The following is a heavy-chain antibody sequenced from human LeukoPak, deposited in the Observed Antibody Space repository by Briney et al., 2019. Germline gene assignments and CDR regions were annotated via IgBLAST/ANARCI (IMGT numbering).Heavy chain of an antibody. J-gene: IGHJ4*02. CDR3: AGRTYYYDSSGYFY. V-gene: IGHV4-39*01. CDR1: GGAISSSSYY. Sequence: PSETLSLTCTVSGGAISSSSYYWGWIRQPPGKGLEWIGSIYYSGSTYYNPSLKSRVTISVDTSKHQFSLKLSSVTAADTAVYYCAGRTYYYDSSGYFYWGQGTLVTVSS. D-gene: IGHD3-22*01. CDR2: IYYSGST.